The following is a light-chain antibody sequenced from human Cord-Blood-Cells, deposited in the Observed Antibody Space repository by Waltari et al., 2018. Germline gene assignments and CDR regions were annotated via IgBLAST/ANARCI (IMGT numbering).Light chain of an antibody. CDR3: QQSYSTPYT. Sequence: DIQMTQSPYSLSASVGGRVTITCRASQSISSYLNWYQQKPGKAPKLLIYAASSLQSGVPSRFSGSGSGTDFTLTISSLQPEDFATYYCQQSYSTPYTFGQGTKLEIK. CDR2: AAS. V-gene: IGKV1-39*01. CDR1: QSISSY. J-gene: IGKJ2*01.